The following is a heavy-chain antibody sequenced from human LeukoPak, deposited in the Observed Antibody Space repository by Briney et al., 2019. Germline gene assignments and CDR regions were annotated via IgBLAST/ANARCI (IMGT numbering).Heavy chain of an antibody. CDR3: AREGPPVVGATSLDFDY. CDR2: ISAYNGNT. Sequence: ASVKVSCKASGYTFTSYGISWVRQAPGQGLEWMGWISAYNGNTNYAQKLQGRVTMTTDTSTSTAYMQLRSLRSDDTAVYYCAREGPPVVGATSLDFDYWGQGTPATVSS. V-gene: IGHV1-18*01. D-gene: IGHD1-26*01. J-gene: IGHJ4*02. CDR1: GYTFTSYG.